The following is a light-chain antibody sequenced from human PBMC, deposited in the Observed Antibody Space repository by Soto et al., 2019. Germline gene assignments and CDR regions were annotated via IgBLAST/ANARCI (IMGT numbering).Light chain of an antibody. V-gene: IGLV2-8*01. CDR1: SSDVGGYNY. Sequence: QPVLTQPPSASGSPGQSVTISCTGTSSDVGGYNYVSWYQQHPGKAPKLMIYEVTQRPSGVPDRFSGSKSGNTAYLTVSGLQAEDEADYYCSSFAGGNNVVFGGGTKVTVL. CDR2: EVT. CDR3: SSFAGGNNVV. J-gene: IGLJ2*01.